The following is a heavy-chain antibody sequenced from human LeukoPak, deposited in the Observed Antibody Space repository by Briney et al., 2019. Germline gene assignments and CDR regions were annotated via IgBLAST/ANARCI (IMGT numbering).Heavy chain of an antibody. V-gene: IGHV5-51*01. CDR2: IYPGDSDT. Sequence: GESLKISCKASGYTFTSYWIVWVRQMPGQGLEWMGSIYPGDSDTRYSPSFQGQVAISADKSITTAYLHRSSLKASDTAMYYCARSTYCITTSCLGAPDWFDPWGQGTLVTVSS. CDR1: GYTFTSYW. J-gene: IGHJ5*02. D-gene: IGHD2-2*01. CDR3: ARSTYCITTSCLGAPDWFDP.